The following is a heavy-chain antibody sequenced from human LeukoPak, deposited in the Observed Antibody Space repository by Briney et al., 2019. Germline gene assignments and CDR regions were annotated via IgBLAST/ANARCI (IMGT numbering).Heavy chain of an antibody. D-gene: IGHD3-22*01. CDR3: AKDDYYDTSGYRD. J-gene: IGHJ4*02. V-gene: IGHV3-30*18. Sequence: GGSLRLSCAASGFSFSSYGMHWVRQAPGKGLEWVAVISYDVGKKYYADSVKGRFTISRDNSKNTLYLQMNSLRAEDTAVYYCAKDDYYDTSGYRDWGQGTLVTVSS. CDR2: ISYDVGKK. CDR1: GFSFSSYG.